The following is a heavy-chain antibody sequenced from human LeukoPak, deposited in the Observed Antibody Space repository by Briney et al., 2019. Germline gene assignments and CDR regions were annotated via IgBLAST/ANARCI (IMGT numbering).Heavy chain of an antibody. CDR3: ARHFGKSVVPAALDY. Sequence: SETLSLTCTVSGGSISSYYWSWIRQPPGKGLEWIGYIYYSGSTNYNPSLKSRVTISVDTSKNQFSLKLSSVTAADTAVYYCARHFGKSVVPAALDYWGQGTLVTVSS. J-gene: IGHJ4*02. CDR2: IYYSGST. D-gene: IGHD2-2*01. V-gene: IGHV4-59*08. CDR1: GGSISSYY.